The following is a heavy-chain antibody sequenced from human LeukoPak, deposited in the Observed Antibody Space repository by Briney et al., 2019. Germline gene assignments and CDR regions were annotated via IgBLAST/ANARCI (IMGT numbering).Heavy chain of an antibody. CDR3: ARVSGYDWYYYYGMDV. J-gene: IGHJ6*02. CDR1: GYTFTSYG. D-gene: IGHD5-12*01. CDR2: IIPILGIA. Sequence: GASVKVSCKASGYTFTSYGISWVRQAPGQGLEWMGRIIPILGIANYAQKFQGRVTITADKSTSTAYMELSSLRSEDTAVYYCARVSGYDWYYYYGMDVWGQGTTVTVSS. V-gene: IGHV1-69*04.